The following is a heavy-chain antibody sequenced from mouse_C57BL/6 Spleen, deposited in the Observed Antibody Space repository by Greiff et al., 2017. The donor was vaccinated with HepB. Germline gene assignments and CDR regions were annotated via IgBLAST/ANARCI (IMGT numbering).Heavy chain of an antibody. V-gene: IGHV1-69*01. CDR2: IDPSDSYT. CDR1: GYTFTSYW. CDR3: ARLDGPFAY. D-gene: IGHD2-3*01. Sequence: QVQLQQPGAELVMPGASVKLSCKASGYTFTSYWMHWVKQRPGQGLEWIGEIDPSDSYTNYNQKFKGKSTLTVDKSSSTASMQLSSLTSEDSAVYYCARLDGPFAYWGQGTLVTVSA. J-gene: IGHJ3*01.